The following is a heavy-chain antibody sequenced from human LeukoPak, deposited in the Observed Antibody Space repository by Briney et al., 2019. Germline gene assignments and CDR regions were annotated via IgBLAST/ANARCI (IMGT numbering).Heavy chain of an antibody. CDR1: GGSLSSGGYS. D-gene: IGHD1-26*01. CDR2: IYHSGST. J-gene: IGHJ3*02. V-gene: IGHV4-30-2*01. Sequence: PSETLSLTCAVSGGSLSSGGYSWSWIRQPPGKGLEWIGYIYHSGSTYYNPSLKSRVTISVDRSKNQFSLKLSSVTAADTAVYYCASSGSRTEYAFDIWGQGTMVTVSS. CDR3: ASSGSRTEYAFDI.